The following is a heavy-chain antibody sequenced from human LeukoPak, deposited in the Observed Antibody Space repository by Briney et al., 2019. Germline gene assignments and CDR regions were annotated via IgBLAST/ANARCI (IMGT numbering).Heavy chain of an antibody. CDR2: VTWNSRSI. V-gene: IGHV3-9*01. CDR3: ARWRSQQSEYDL. J-gene: IGHJ5*02. D-gene: IGHD2-15*01. CDR1: GFNFDDYA. Sequence: GGSLRLSCAASGFNFDDYAMHWVRQTPGKGLEWVSGVTWNSRSIGYADSVKGRFTVSGDNAKNSLYLQMNSLRAEDTAIYYCARWRSQQSEYDLWGQGTLATISS.